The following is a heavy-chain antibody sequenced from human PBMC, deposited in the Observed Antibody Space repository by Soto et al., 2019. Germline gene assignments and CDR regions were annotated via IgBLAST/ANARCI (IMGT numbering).Heavy chain of an antibody. D-gene: IGHD3-10*01. J-gene: IGHJ3*02. V-gene: IGHV3-30*18. CDR3: ANPSGYYFGLGSHDEASDM. CDR2: ISKDGSKK. Sequence: QVQLVEAGGGVVQPGRSLRLSCAASGFMFSGFGMHWVRQAPGKGRQWVAGISKDGSKKYYADSVKGRFTISRDKSKQTLYLQMNRLRAEDTAVYYCANPSGYYFGLGSHDEASDMWGQGTGVTVFS. CDR1: GFMFSGFG.